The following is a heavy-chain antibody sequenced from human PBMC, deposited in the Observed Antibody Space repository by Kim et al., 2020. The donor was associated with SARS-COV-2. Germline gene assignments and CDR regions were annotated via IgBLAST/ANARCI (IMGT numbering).Heavy chain of an antibody. Sequence: GSLRLSCAASGFNFSDHYVDWVRQTPGKGLEWVGRSRNKPNNYATDYAASVKDRFTISRDDSKNSLYLQMNSLKIEDTAVYYCARSRRATVSSIGYFDSWGQGTLVTVSS. CDR3: ARSRRATVSSIGYFDS. CDR1: GFNFSDHY. V-gene: IGHV3-72*01. J-gene: IGHJ4*02. D-gene: IGHD4-4*01. CDR2: SRNKPNNYAT.